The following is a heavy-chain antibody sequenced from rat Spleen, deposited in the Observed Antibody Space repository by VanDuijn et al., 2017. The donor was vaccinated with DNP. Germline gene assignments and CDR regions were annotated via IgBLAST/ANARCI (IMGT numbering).Heavy chain of an antibody. CDR1: DYSITNNY. J-gene: IGHJ2*01. CDR2: ISYSGGT. CDR3: ARWTYYFDY. Sequence: EVQLQESGPGLVKPSQSLSLTCSVTDYSITNNYWGWIRKFPGNKMEYLGYISYSGGTNYNPSLKSRISITRDTSKNQFFLQLNSVTTEDTATYFCARWTYYFDYWGQGIMVTVSS. V-gene: IGHV3-1*01.